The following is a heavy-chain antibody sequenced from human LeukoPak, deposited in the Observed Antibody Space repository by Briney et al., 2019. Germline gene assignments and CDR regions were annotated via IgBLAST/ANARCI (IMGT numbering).Heavy chain of an antibody. CDR3: GGSGRASNYYDSSGYYVT. J-gene: IGHJ5*02. D-gene: IGHD3-22*01. Sequence: SETLSLTCTVSGGSISSYYWSWIRQPAGKGLEWIGRIYTSGSTNYSPSLKSRVTMSVDTSKNQFSLKLSSVPAADTAVYYCGGSGRASNYYDSSGYYVTWGQGTLVTVSS. V-gene: IGHV4-4*07. CDR1: GGSISSYY. CDR2: IYTSGST.